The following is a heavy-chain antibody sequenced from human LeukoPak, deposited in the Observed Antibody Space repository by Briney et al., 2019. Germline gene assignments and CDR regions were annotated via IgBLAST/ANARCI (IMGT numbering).Heavy chain of an antibody. CDR3: ATYTAMAFRYYFDY. D-gene: IGHD5-18*01. CDR2: IYYSGST. V-gene: IGHV4-31*03. J-gene: IGHJ4*02. CDR1: GGSISSGGYY. Sequence: PSETLSLTCTVSGGSISSGGYYWSWIRQHPGKGLEWIGYIYYSGSTYYNPSLKSRVTISVDTSKNQFSLKLSSVTAADTAVYYCATYTAMAFRYYFDYWGQGALVTVSS.